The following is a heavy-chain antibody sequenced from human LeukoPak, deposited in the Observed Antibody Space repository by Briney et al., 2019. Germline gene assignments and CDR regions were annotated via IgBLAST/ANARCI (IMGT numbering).Heavy chain of an antibody. V-gene: IGHV3-15*01. Sequence: SGGSLRLSCAASGFTFSSYAMSWVRQAPGKGLEWVGRIKSKTDGGTTDYAAPVKGRFTISRDDSKNTLYLQMNSLKTEDTAVYYCITDAVGATQYYFDYWGQGTLVTVSS. D-gene: IGHD1-26*01. CDR1: GFTFSSYA. CDR2: IKSKTDGGTT. J-gene: IGHJ4*02. CDR3: ITDAVGATQYYFDY.